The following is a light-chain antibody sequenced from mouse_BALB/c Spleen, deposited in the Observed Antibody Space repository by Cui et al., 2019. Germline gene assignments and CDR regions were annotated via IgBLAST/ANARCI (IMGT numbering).Light chain of an antibody. CDR1: QEISNY. CDR2: YTS. V-gene: IGKV10-96*01. J-gene: IGKJ4*01. CDR3: QQGNTLPFT. Sequence: DVLMTQTTSSLSASLGARVTISSRTSQEISNYLNWYQQKPDGTDKLLIYYTSRLRSGVPSGFSGSGSGTDYSLTISDLEQEDIATYFCQQGNTLPFTFGSGTKLEIK.